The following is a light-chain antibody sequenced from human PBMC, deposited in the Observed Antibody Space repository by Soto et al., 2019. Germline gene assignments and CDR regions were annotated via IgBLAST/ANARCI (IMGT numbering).Light chain of an antibody. Sequence: EIVMTQSPATLSVSPGERATLSCRASQSVSSKLAWYQQKPGQAPRLLIYRASTRATDIPVRFSGSGSGTEFTLTISSLQSEDFEVYYCQQYNNWPPATFGQGTRVEIK. V-gene: IGKV3-15*01. J-gene: IGKJ1*01. CDR2: RAS. CDR3: QQYNNWPPAT. CDR1: QSVSSK.